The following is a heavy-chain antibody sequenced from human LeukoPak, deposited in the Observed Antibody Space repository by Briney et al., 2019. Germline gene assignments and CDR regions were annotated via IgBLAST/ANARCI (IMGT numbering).Heavy chain of an antibody. Sequence: SETLSLTCSVSGESINGYYWTWFRQPAGQGLEWIGRLYTSGSSNFNPSLESRVTLSVDTSKNQLSLKLRSVTAADTAVYYCARAVRRTIFGVVILDHFDYWGQGTLVTVSS. V-gene: IGHV4-4*07. CDR1: GESINGYY. CDR3: ARAVRRTIFGVVILDHFDY. CDR2: LYTSGSS. D-gene: IGHD3-3*01. J-gene: IGHJ4*02.